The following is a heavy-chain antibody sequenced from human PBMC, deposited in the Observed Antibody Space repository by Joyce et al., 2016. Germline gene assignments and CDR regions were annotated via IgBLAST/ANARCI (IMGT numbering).Heavy chain of an antibody. J-gene: IGHJ5*02. Sequence: QVQLVQSGAEVQKPGSSVKVSCKASGGTFSNYAINWGRQAPGQGLEWMGGIVTIFDTANYAQKCQGRVTITADEATSTAYMELSSLRSEDTAVDYCARAGRSYSYCEGPWFDPWGQGTLVTVSS. D-gene: IGHD4-11*01. CDR3: ARAGRSYSYCEGPWFDP. CDR1: GGTFSNYA. V-gene: IGHV1-69*01. CDR2: IVTIFDTA.